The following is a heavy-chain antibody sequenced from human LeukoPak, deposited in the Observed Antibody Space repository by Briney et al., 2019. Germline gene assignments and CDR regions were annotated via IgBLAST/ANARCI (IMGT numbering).Heavy chain of an antibody. D-gene: IGHD6-19*01. V-gene: IGHV6-1*01. Sequence: QTLSLTCAISGDSVSNNNAAWNCIRQSPSRGLEWLGRTYYRSKWYNDYAVSVKSRITINPDTSKNQFSLQLNSVTPEDTAIYYCAREGYSSGWLGFRPWGQGTLVTVSS. CDR1: GDSVSNNNAA. CDR3: AREGYSSGWLGFRP. J-gene: IGHJ5*02. CDR2: TYYRSKWYN.